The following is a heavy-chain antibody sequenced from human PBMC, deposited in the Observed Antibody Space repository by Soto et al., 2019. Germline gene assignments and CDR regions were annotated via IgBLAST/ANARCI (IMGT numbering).Heavy chain of an antibody. CDR1: GFTFSSYW. J-gene: IGHJ4*02. V-gene: IGHV3-7*01. CDR2: IKQDGSEK. CDR3: ARDFLKVWLSLPGF. D-gene: IGHD3-10*01. Sequence: VQLVESGGGLVQPGGSLRLSCAASGFTFSSYWMSWVRQAPGKGLEWVANIKQDGSEKYYVDSVKGRFTISRDNAKNSLYLQMNSLRAEDTAVYYCARDFLKVWLSLPGFWGQGTLVTVSS.